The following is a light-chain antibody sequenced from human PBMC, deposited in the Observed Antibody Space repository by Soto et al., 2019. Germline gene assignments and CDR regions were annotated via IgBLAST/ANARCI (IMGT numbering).Light chain of an antibody. V-gene: IGKV3-15*01. CDR3: QQYNNWPWT. CDR1: QSISSN. CDR2: GAS. J-gene: IGKJ1*01. Sequence: EIVMTQSPAPLSVSPGERATLSCRASQSISSNLAWYQQKPGQAPRLLIYGASTRATGIPARLSGSGSGTEFTLTISSLQSEDFAVYYCQQYNNWPWTFGQGTKVEIK.